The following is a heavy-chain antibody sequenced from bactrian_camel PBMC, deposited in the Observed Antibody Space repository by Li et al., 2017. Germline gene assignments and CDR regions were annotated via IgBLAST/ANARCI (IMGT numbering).Heavy chain of an antibody. CDR1: GFTFTNYW. CDR2: SSSGALSL. V-gene: IGHV3S25*01. Sequence: QLVESGGGLVQPGGSLRLSCAASGFTFTNYWMHWVRQGPGKGLEWVSSSSSGALSLVYADSVKGRFTISKDNAKNTLYLQMDSLKPEDTAMYHCAANSVCLPATIATIDSVYDYNYSGQGTQVTVS. J-gene: IGHJ4*01. D-gene: IGHD4*01. CDR3: AANSVCLPATIATIDSVYDYNY.